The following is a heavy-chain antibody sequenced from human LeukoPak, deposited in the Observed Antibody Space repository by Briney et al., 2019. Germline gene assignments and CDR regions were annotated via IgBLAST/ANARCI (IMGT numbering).Heavy chain of an antibody. CDR1: GGSISSNY. J-gene: IGHJ4*02. D-gene: IGHD6-19*01. V-gene: IGHV4-59*01. CDR2: IYYSGST. CDR3: AREGTGWYYFDF. Sequence: SETLSLTCTVSGGSISSNYWSWIRQPPGRGLEWIGYIYYSGSTNYNPSLKSRVTISVDTSKNQFSLKLSSVTAADTAVYYCAREGTGWYYFDFWGQGTLVTVSS.